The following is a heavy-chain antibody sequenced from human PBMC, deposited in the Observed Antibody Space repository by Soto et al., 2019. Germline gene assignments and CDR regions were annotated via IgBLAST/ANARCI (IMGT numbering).Heavy chain of an antibody. V-gene: IGHV1-69*06. Sequence: QVQLVQSGAEVQRPGSSVKVSCKASGGTFRSYAISWVRQAPGQGLEWMGGINPIFGTPHYAQKYQGRVTITADTFTNTAYMELTRLTSDDTALYFCAREGRHFDYWGQGALVTVSS. CDR3: AREGRHFDY. CDR2: INPIFGTP. CDR1: GGTFRSYA. J-gene: IGHJ4*02.